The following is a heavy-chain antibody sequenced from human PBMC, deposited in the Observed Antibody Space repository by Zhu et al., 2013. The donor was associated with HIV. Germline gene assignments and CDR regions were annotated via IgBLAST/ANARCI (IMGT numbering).Heavy chain of an antibody. Sequence: QIQLVQSGAELKQAGTSVSISCKTSGYTFTAFFIHWLRRAPGQGLEWMGIINPSGGTATYSPGFQGRLLMTRDSSRNIVYMDLTNLTPQDTAVYFCARDQGVPDRHQSLPPLTYFQYWGQG. CDR2: INPSGGTA. CDR1: GYTFTAFF. V-gene: IGHV1-46*01. J-gene: IGHJ1*01. D-gene: IGHD2-2*01. CDR3: ARDQGVPDRHQSLPPLTYFQY.